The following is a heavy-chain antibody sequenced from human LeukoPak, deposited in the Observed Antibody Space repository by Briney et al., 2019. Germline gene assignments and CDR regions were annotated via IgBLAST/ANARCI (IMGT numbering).Heavy chain of an antibody. V-gene: IGHV1-2*02. CDR1: GYTFTGYY. D-gene: IGHD6-19*01. CDR3: ARDSSGSFGDY. Sequence: GASVKVSCKASGYTFTGYYMHCVRHAPGQGLEWMGWINPNSGVTKYAQKFQGRVTMTRDTSISTAYMELSSLRSDDTAVYYCARDSSGSFGDYWGQGTLVTVSS. J-gene: IGHJ4*02. CDR2: INPNSGVT.